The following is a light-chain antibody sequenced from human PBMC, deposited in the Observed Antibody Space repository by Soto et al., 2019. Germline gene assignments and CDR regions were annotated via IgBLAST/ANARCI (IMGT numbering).Light chain of an antibody. CDR3: KQYGGSPPYT. V-gene: IGKV3-20*01. CDR2: GAS. Sequence: EIVLTQSPGTLSLSPGERATLSCRASQSVSSTYLAWYQHKPGQAPRLLIYGASSRATGIPDRFSGSGSGTHFTLTISRLEPEDFALYYCKQYGGSPPYTFGQGTKVDIK. CDR1: QSVSSTY. J-gene: IGKJ2*01.